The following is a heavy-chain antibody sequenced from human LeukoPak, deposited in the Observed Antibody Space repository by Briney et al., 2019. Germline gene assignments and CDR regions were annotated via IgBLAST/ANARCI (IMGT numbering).Heavy chain of an antibody. CDR2: ISGSGGST. CDR1: GFTFSSYA. V-gene: IGHV3-23*01. Sequence: GGSLRLSCAASGFTFSSYAMSWVRQAPGKGLEWVSAISGSGGSTYYADSVKGRFTISRDNSKNTLYLQMNSLRAEDTAVYYCAKGGESSGYGDYVFDYWGQGTLVTVSS. CDR3: AKGGESSGYGDYVFDY. J-gene: IGHJ4*02. D-gene: IGHD4-17*01.